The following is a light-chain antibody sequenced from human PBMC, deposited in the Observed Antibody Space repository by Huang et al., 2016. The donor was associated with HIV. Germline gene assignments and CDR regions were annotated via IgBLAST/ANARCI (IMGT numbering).Light chain of an antibody. CDR1: QDISSY. J-gene: IGKJ4*01. Sequence: ILLTQSPSSLSASVGDRVTITCRASQDISSYLAWYQQKPGKAPKLLIFAASTLQSGVPSRFSGSGSGTDFTLTISSLQPEDFATYYCQQSRTFGGGTKVDIK. V-gene: IGKV1-9*01. CDR2: AAS. CDR3: QQSRT.